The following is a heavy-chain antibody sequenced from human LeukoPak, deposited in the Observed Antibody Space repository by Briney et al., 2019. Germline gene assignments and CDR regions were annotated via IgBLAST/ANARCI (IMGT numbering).Heavy chain of an antibody. D-gene: IGHD6-19*01. CDR2: IYFRGST. V-gene: IGHV4-59*01. CDR1: DGSISINY. CDR3: ARGLGWFLD. Sequence: PSETLSLTCTVSDGSISINYWTWIRQPPGKGLEWIGNIYFRGSTNYNPPLKSRVTISGDTPKNQVSLQLTSVTAADTAVYYCARGLGWFLDWGQGTLVTASS. J-gene: IGHJ4*02.